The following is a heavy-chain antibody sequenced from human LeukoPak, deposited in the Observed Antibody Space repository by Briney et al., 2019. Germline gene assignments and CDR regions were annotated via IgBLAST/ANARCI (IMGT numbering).Heavy chain of an antibody. CDR3: ARLRGWFGELSFDH. D-gene: IGHD3-10*01. J-gene: IGHJ4*02. V-gene: IGHV4-34*01. CDR1: GGSFSGYY. Sequence: SETLSLTCAVYGGSFSGYYWSWIRQPPGKGLEWIGEINHSGSTNYNPSLKSRVTISVDTSKNQFSLKLSSVTAADTAVYYCARLRGWFGELSFDHWGQGTLVTVSS. CDR2: INHSGST.